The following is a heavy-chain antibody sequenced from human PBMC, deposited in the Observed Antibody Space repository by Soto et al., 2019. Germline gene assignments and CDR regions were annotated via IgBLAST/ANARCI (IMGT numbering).Heavy chain of an antibody. CDR3: AKDRSNTWFFDS. CDR2: ISFDGSGK. CDR1: GFSFSDSG. V-gene: IGHV3-30*18. Sequence: GGSLRLSCAASGFSFSDSGIHWVRQAPGQGLEWVALISFDGSGKYYADSVRGRFTISRDNSKNTLSLEMNRLRAEDTALYYCAKDRSNTWFFDSWGQGSLVTVSS. J-gene: IGHJ4*02. D-gene: IGHD6-13*01.